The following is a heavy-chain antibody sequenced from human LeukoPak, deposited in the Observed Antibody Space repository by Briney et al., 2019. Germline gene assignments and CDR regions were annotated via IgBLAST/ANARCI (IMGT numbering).Heavy chain of an antibody. CDR3: ARGGRRGIVATIRSYYYYYMDV. D-gene: IGHD5-12*01. Sequence: PGGSLRLSCAASGFTFSSYSMNWVRQAPGKGLEWVSYISSSSSTIYYADSVKGRFTISRDNAKNSLYLQMNSLRAEDTAVYYCARGGRRGIVATIRSYYYYYMDVWGKGTTVTVSS. V-gene: IGHV3-48*01. J-gene: IGHJ6*03. CDR2: ISSSSSTI. CDR1: GFTFSSYS.